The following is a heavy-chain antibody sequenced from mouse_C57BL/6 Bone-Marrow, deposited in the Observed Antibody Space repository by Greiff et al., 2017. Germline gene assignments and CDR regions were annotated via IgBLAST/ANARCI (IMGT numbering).Heavy chain of an antibody. D-gene: IGHD2-5*01. CDR1: GYSFTDYN. CDR3: ATAYYSNYDAMDY. Sequence: VQLQQSGPELVKPGASVKISCKPSGYSFTDYNMNWVKQSNGKSLEWIGVLNPNYGTPSYNQKFKGKATLPVDQASSTAYMQLNILTSEDSAVYYWATAYYSNYDAMDYWGPGNSVTVAS. J-gene: IGHJ4*01. CDR2: LNPNYGTP. V-gene: IGHV1-39*01.